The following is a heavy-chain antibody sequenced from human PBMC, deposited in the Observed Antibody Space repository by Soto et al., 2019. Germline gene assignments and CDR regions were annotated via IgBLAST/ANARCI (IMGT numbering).Heavy chain of an antibody. CDR1: GFTVTNNH. J-gene: IGHJ3*01. CDR3: AKERGKDDYRLDGFDV. Sequence: QLVESGGGLVQPGGSLKISCAASGFTVTNNHMTWVRQAPGKGLEWVSVISSGGFTDYADSVRGRFTISRAISKNTLYLQMISLRAEDTAVYYCAKERGKDDYRLDGFDVWGQGTMVTVSS. D-gene: IGHD4-4*01. CDR2: ISSGGFT. V-gene: IGHV3-66*01.